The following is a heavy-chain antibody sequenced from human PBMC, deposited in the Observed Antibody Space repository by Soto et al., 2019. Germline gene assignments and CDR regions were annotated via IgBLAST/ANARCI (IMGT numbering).Heavy chain of an antibody. CDR2: IYYTGRT. CDR3: ARVFGDPNDYDRRGYSVKDALDS. V-gene: IGHV4-30-4*01. D-gene: IGHD3-22*01. Sequence: SETLSLTCTVSGGSLSRGEYYWSWIRQPPGKGPEWIGYIYYTGRTYYNPSLKSRITLSVDTSKNQFSLKLSSVTAADTAVYFGARVFGDPNDYDRRGYSVKDALDSWRQGTMVTVSS. J-gene: IGHJ3*02. CDR1: GGSLSRGEYY.